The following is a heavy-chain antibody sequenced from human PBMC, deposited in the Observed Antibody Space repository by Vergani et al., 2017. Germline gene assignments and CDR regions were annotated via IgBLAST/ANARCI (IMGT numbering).Heavy chain of an antibody. J-gene: IGHJ6*03. CDR1: GGSISSGGYS. CDR3: ARANXGNCSSTSCYPRYYDYYYMDV. V-gene: IGHV4-30-2*01. Sequence: QLQLQESGSGLVKPSQTLSLTCAVSGGSISSGGYSWSWIRQPPGKGLEWIGYSYHSGSTYYKPSLKSRVTISVDRSKNQFSLKRSSVTAADTAVYYCARANXGNCSSTSCYPRYYDYYYMDVWGKGTTVTVSS. D-gene: IGHD2-2*01. CDR2: SYHSGST.